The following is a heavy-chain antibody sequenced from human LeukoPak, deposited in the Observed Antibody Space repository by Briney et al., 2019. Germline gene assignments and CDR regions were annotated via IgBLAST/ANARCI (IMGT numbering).Heavy chain of an antibody. CDR2: IKEDGSEK. CDR3: ARMRYMDV. Sequence: GGSLRLSCAVSGFTFGNYWMNWARQAPGKGLEWLANIKEDGSEKNYVDSVKGRFTISRDNAKNSLYLQMNSLRAEDTAVYYCARMRYMDVWGKGTTVTVSS. V-gene: IGHV3-7*01. J-gene: IGHJ6*03. CDR1: GFTFGNYW.